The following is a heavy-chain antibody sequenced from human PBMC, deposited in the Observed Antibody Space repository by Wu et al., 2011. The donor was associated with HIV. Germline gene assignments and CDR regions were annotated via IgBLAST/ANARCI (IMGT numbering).Heavy chain of an antibody. D-gene: IGHD2-2*01. Sequence: QVQLVQSGAEVKKPGSSVKVSCKASGGTFSSYAISWVRQAPGQGLEWMGGIIPIFGTADYAQKFQGRVTITADKSTSTAYMELSSLRSEDTAVYYCAREVGGYCSSTSCPAINYFDYWGQGTLVTVSS. CDR2: IIPIFGTA. V-gene: IGHV1-69*06. CDR1: GGTFSSYA. J-gene: IGHJ4*02. CDR3: AREVGGYCSSTSCPAINYFDY.